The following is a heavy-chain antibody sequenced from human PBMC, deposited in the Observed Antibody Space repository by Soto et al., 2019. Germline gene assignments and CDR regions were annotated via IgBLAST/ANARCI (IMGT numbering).Heavy chain of an antibody. D-gene: IGHD3-10*01. J-gene: IGHJ3*02. Sequence: EVQLVESGGGLVQPGGSLRLSCAASGFTVSSNYMSWVRQAPGKGLEWVSVIYSGGSTYYADSVKGRFTISRDNSKNTLILQMNSQRPEDTAVYYCARDISTIYAFGNSGQGTMVTVSS. CDR2: IYSGGST. CDR3: ARDISTIYAFGN. CDR1: GFTVSSNY. V-gene: IGHV3-66*01.